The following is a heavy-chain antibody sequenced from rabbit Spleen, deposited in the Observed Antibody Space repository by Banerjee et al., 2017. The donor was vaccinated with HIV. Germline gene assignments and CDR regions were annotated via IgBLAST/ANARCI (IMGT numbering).Heavy chain of an antibody. Sequence: QSLEESGGDLVQPGASLTLTCTASGIDFSSSYWMCWVRQAPGKGPEWIACIYSSSGSTWYASWVNGRFTISKTSSTTMTLRMTSLTAADTATYFCARDPYAGSPSFPYAFNFWGPGTLVTVS. D-gene: IGHD4-2*01. CDR3: ARDPYAGSPSFPYAFNF. CDR2: IYSSSGST. J-gene: IGHJ4*01. CDR1: GIDFSSSYW. V-gene: IGHV1S40*01.